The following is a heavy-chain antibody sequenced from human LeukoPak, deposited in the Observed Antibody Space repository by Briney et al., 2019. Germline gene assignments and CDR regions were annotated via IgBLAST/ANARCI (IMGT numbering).Heavy chain of an antibody. CDR2: IYTSGST. J-gene: IGHJ6*03. V-gene: IGHV4-61*02. Sequence: SETLSLTCTVSGASISTSGYFWSWIRQPAGKGLEWIGRIYTSGSTNYNPSLKSRVTVSVDTSKNQFSLKLSSVTAADTAVHYCGRGYGSGTVLVWGKGTTVTVSS. CDR1: GASISTSGYF. CDR3: GRGYGSGTVLV. D-gene: IGHD3-10*01.